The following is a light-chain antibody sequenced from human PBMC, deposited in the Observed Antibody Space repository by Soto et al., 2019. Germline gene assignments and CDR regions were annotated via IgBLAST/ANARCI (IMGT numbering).Light chain of an antibody. CDR3: SSYTSSSTLVFV. Sequence: QSALTQPASVSGSPGQSITISCTGTSRDVGAYNYVSWYQYHPGKAPKLMIYDVSNRPSGVSTRFSGSKSGNTASLTISGLQAEDEADYYCSSYTSSSTLVFVFGTGTKLTVL. CDR1: SRDVGAYNY. V-gene: IGLV2-14*03. CDR2: DVS. J-gene: IGLJ1*01.